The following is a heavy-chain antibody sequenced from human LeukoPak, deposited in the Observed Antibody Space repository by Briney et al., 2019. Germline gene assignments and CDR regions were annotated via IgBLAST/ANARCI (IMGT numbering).Heavy chain of an antibody. CDR3: ARRVGFYGSGSLNYFDP. CDR2: VFRTGAT. V-gene: IGHV4-39*02. CDR1: GVSIASSSYY. J-gene: IGHJ5*01. Sequence: SETLSLACRVSGVSIASSSYYWGRIRQPPGKGLEWIGSVFRTGATYYSASLKSRVSISVDTSKNDFALKLASVTAADTAMYFCARRVGFYGSGSLNYFDPWGQGILVSVSS. D-gene: IGHD3-10*01.